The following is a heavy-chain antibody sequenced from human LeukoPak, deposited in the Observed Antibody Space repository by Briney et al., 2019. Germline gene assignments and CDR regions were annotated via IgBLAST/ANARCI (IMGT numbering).Heavy chain of an antibody. J-gene: IGHJ5*02. CDR3: ARDLFGVVVAATNWFDP. D-gene: IGHD2-15*01. CDR1: GGTFSSYA. Sequence: SSVKVSCKASGGTFSSYAISWVRQAPGHGLEWMGRIIPIFGTANYAQKFQGRVTITTDESTSTAHMELSSLRSEDAAVYYCARDLFGVVVAATNWFDPWGQGTLVTVSS. CDR2: IIPIFGTA. V-gene: IGHV1-69*05.